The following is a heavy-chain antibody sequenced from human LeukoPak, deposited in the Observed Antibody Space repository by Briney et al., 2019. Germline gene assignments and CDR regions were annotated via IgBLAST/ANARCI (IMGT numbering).Heavy chain of an antibody. CDR1: GDSISSSSYY. CDR3: AYLLYCSGGSCHTNSFDY. J-gene: IGHJ4*02. D-gene: IGHD2-15*01. V-gene: IGHV4-39*01. Sequence: SETLSLTCRVSGDSISSSSYYWGWLRQPPGKGLEWIGSIYYTGSTYYNPSLKSRVTISIKTAKNKFSLKPSSVTAADTAVYFCAYLLYCSGGSCHTNSFDYWGQGTLVTVSS. CDR2: IYYTGST.